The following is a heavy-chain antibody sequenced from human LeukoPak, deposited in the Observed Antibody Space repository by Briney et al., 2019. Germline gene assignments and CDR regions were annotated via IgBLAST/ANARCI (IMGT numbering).Heavy chain of an antibody. V-gene: IGHV3-30-3*01. J-gene: IGHJ4*02. CDR1: GFTFSSYA. CDR2: ISYDGSNK. D-gene: IGHD5-18*01. CDR3: ARDQLNALDY. Sequence: GGSLRLSCAASGFTFSSYAMHWVRQAPGKGLEWVAVISYDGSNKYYADSVKGRFTISRDNSKNTLYLQMNSLRAEDTAVYYCARDQLNALDYWGQGTLVTVSS.